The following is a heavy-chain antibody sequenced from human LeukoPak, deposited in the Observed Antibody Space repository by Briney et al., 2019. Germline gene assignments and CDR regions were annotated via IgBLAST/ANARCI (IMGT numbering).Heavy chain of an antibody. V-gene: IGHV3-7*05. CDR3: ARSPVGHYETDC. D-gene: IGHD3-22*01. J-gene: IGHJ4*02. Sequence: GGSLRLSCAASGFTFGSYWMSWVRQAPGKGLEWVANIKQDGSQKYHVDSLKDRFTISRDNAKNSLYLQMNSLRAEDTAVYYCARSPVGHYETDCWGQGTLVTVSS. CDR2: IKQDGSQK. CDR1: GFTFGSYW.